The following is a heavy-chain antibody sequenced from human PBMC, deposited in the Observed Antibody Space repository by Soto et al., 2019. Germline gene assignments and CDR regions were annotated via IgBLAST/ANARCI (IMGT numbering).Heavy chain of an antibody. J-gene: IGHJ6*02. D-gene: IGHD3-16*01. V-gene: IGHV1-18*01. CDR1: GYTFIRYG. CDR2: ISPYDDAT. CDR3: ARGVYYDNNLVMLRHYGLDV. Sequence: QVQLVQSAGEMKKPGASVQVSCKASGYTFIRYGITWVRQAPGQGFEWMGWISPYDDATIYAQKLQGRVTMTADTSTSIVNLTLMSLKSDDTAVYYCARGVYYDNNLVMLRHYGLDVWGQGTSVTVSS.